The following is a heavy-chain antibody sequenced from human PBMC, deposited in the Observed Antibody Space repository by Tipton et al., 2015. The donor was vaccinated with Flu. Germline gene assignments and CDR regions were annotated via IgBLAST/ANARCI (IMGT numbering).Heavy chain of an antibody. Sequence: LRLSCTVSGDPISSYSWSWIRQPPGKGLESIGYIYYSGSTNYNPSLKSRVTISVDTSKNQVSLKLNSVTTADTAVYYCARQGISGYNPWGRGTLVSVPS. CDR3: ARQGISGYNP. V-gene: IGHV4-59*01. CDR2: IYYSGST. J-gene: IGHJ2*01. CDR1: GDPISSYS. D-gene: IGHD5-18*01.